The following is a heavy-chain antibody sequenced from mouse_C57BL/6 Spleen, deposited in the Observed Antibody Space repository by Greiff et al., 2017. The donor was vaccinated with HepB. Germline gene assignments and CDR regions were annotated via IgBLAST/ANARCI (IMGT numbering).Heavy chain of an antibody. CDR1: GFTFSDYY. V-gene: IGHV5-16*01. J-gene: IGHJ4*01. CDR2: INYDGSST. Sequence: EVHLVESEGGLVQPGSSMKLSCTASGFTFSDYYMAWVRQVPEKGLEWVANINYDGSSTYYLDSLKSRFLISRDNAKNILYLQMSSLKSEDTATYYCARDDPYAMDYWGQGTSVTVSS. CDR3: ARDDPYAMDY.